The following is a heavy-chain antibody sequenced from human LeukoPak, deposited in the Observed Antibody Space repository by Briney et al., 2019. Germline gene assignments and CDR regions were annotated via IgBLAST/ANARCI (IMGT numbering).Heavy chain of an antibody. J-gene: IGHJ4*02. CDR1: GYTFTGYY. CDR2: INPNSGGT. CDR3: ARTGYSYGSRFDY. Sequence: ASVKVSCKASGYTFTGYYMHWVRQAPGQGLEWMGWINPNSGGTNYAQKFQGRVTMTRDTSISTAYMELRSLRSDDTAVYYCARTGYSYGSRFDYWGQGTLVTVSS. V-gene: IGHV1-2*02. D-gene: IGHD5-18*01.